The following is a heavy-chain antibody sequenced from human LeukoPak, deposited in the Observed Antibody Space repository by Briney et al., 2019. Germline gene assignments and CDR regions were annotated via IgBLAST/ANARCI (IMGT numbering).Heavy chain of an antibody. J-gene: IGHJ5*02. V-gene: IGHV1-46*01. CDR1: GYTFTNYY. D-gene: IGHD3-10*01. CDR3: ARDSGENWFDP. CDR2: INPSGGST. Sequence: GASVKVSCKASGYTFTNYYMHWVRQAPGQGLEWMGIINPSGGSTSYAQKFQGRVTMTRDMSTSTVYMELSSLRSEDTAVYYCARDSGENWFDPWGQRTLVTVSS.